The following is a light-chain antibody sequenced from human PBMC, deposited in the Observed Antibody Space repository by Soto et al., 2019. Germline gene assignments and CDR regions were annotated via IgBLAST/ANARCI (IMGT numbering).Light chain of an antibody. Sequence: QSALTQPASVSGSPGQSITISCTGTSSDVGSYNYVSWYQQHPGNAPKLMIYDVSNRPSGVSYRFSGSKSGNTASLTISGLDAEDEDYYYCSSYTTSSTHVVFGGGTKVTVL. CDR2: DVS. CDR3: SSYTTSSTHVV. J-gene: IGLJ2*01. V-gene: IGLV2-14*01. CDR1: SSDVGSYNY.